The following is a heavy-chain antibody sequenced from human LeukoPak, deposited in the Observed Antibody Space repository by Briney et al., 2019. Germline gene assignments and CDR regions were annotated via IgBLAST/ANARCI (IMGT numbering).Heavy chain of an antibody. D-gene: IGHD1-26*01. CDR1: GFTFSSCG. CDR3: AKDTGVGANKQREMDV. Sequence: GGSLRLSCAASGFTFSSCGMHWVRQAPGKGLEWVAFIRYDGSNKYYADSVKGRFTISRDNSKNTLYLQMNSLRAEDTAVYYCAKDTGVGANKQREMDVWGKGTTVTISS. V-gene: IGHV3-30*02. J-gene: IGHJ6*04. CDR2: IRYDGSNK.